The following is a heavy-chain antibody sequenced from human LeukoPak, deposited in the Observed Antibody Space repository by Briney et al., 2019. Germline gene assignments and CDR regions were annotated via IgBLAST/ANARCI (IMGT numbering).Heavy chain of an antibody. Sequence: SETLSLTCSVSGASISSSSNYWGWIRQPPGKGLEWIGSIYYSGSTYYNPSLRSRVTISVDTSKNQFSLKLTSVTAADTAVYYCARSGGSGFQLDSWGQGTLVTVSS. J-gene: IGHJ4*02. CDR3: ARSGGSGFQLDS. CDR1: GASISSSSNY. CDR2: IYYSGST. V-gene: IGHV4-39*07. D-gene: IGHD3-16*01.